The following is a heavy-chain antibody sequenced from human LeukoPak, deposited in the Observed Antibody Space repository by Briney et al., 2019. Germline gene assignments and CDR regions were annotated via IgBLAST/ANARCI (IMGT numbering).Heavy chain of an antibody. V-gene: IGHV3-7*01. CDR3: AKDSYSKGGF. CDR2: IKNDGAVK. CDR1: GFTFSYHW. D-gene: IGHD6-13*01. J-gene: IGHJ4*02. Sequence: GGSLRLSCAASGFTFSYHWMTWVRQAPGKGLEWVANIKNDGAVKNYVDSVKGRFTISRDNAKNSLYLQMNSLRAEDTAVYYCAKDSYSKGGFWGQGVLVTVSS.